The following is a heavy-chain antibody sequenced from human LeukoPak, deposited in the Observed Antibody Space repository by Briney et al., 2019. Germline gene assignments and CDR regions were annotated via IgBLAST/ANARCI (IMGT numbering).Heavy chain of an antibody. CDR3: AKDETTVVTDAFDI. D-gene: IGHD4-23*01. J-gene: IGHJ3*02. CDR1: GFTFSSYA. CDR2: ITGGGVTT. V-gene: IGHV3-23*01. Sequence: GGSLRLSCAASGFTFSSYAMSWVRQAPGKGLEWVSAITGGGVTTYYADSVKGRFTISRDNSKNTLYLQVNSLRAGDTAVYYCAKDETTVVTDAFDIWGQGTMVTVSS.